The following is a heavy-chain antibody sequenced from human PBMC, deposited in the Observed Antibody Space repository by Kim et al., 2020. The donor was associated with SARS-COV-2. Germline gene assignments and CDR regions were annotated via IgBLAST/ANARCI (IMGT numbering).Heavy chain of an antibody. CDR2: AKT. J-gene: IGHJ4*02. D-gene: IGHD1-1*01. CDR3: AGGRGYLIDY. V-gene: IGHV3-53*01. Sequence: AKTCYADSGKGRFIISRDKSKNTVSLQMDSLRVDDTAVYYCAGGRGYLIDYWGQGTLVIVSS.